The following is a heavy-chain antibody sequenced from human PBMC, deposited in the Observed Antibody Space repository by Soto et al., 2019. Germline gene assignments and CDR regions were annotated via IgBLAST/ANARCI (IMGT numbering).Heavy chain of an antibody. V-gene: IGHV1-69*02. CDR3: ASVYCSSTSCYDDDYYYYYMDV. CDR1: GGTFSSYT. J-gene: IGHJ6*03. D-gene: IGHD2-2*01. CDR2: MIPILGIA. Sequence: QVQLVQSGAEVKKPGSSVKVSCKASGGTFSSYTISWVRQAPGQGLEWMGRMIPILGIANYAQKFQGRVTITADKSTSTAYMELSSLRSEDTAVYYCASVYCSSTSCYDDDYYYYYMDVWGKGTTVTVSS.